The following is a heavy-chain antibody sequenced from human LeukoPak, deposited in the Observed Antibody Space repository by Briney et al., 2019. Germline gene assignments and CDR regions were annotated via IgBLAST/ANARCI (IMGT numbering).Heavy chain of an antibody. CDR1: GGSISSYY. Sequence: SETLSLTCTVSGGSISSYYWNWIRQPPGKGLEWIGYIYYSGSTTYNPSLKSRVTISVDTSKNQFSLKLSSVTAADTAVYYCARFSTTGTTVLDYWGQGTLVTASS. J-gene: IGHJ4*02. CDR3: ARFSTTGTTVLDY. CDR2: IYYSGST. V-gene: IGHV4-59*08. D-gene: IGHD1-1*01.